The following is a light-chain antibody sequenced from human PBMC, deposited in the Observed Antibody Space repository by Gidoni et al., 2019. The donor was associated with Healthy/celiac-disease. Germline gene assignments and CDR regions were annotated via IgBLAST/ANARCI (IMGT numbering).Light chain of an antibody. Sequence: QAVVTHEPSLIVSSGGTVTLTCGSSTGAVTSGHYPYWFQQKPGQAPRTLIYDTSKKHSWTPARFSGSLLGGKAALTLSGAQPEDEAEYYCLLSYSGARGVFGGGTKQTVL. V-gene: IGLV7-46*01. CDR3: LLSYSGARGV. CDR1: TGAVTSGHY. CDR2: DTS. J-gene: IGLJ3*02.